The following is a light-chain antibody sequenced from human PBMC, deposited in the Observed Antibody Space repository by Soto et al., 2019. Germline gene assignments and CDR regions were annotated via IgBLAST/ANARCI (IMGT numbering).Light chain of an antibody. CDR3: QQYNNWPSIT. CDR2: GAS. CDR1: QSVSIN. V-gene: IGKV3-15*01. J-gene: IGKJ5*01. Sequence: EIVMTQSPATPSVSPGEGVTLSCRASQSVSINLAWYQQKPGQAPRLLIYGASTRATGIPARFSGSGSGTEFTLTISSLQSEDFAVYYCQQYNNWPSITFGQGTRLEIK.